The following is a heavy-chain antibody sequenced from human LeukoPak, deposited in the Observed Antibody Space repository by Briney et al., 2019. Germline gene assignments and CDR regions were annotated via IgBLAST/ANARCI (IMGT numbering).Heavy chain of an antibody. Sequence: PSETLSLTCTVSGGSISSSDYYGAWIRQPPGRGLEWIGSIYYSGNTYYNPSLKSRVTISVDTSKNQFSLRLSSVTAADTAVYYCASHRRYSTGSEEFDYWGQGTLVTVSS. CDR3: ASHRRYSTGSEEFDY. D-gene: IGHD6-19*01. J-gene: IGHJ4*02. CDR2: IYYSGNT. V-gene: IGHV4-39*01. CDR1: GGSISSSDYY.